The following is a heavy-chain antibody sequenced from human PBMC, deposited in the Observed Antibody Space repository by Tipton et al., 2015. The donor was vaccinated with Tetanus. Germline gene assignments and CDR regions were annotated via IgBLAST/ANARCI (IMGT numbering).Heavy chain of an antibody. J-gene: IGHJ6*02. Sequence: AVSGFIFSSYTMNWVRQAPGKGLEWVALISYDGSNIYYADSVKGRFTISRDDSKETVYLQMSSLRAEDTAVYYCAKLDYGDYGRYYYYEMDVWGQGTTVTVSS. V-gene: IGHV3-30*18. CDR2: ISYDGSNI. CDR3: AKLDYGDYGRYYYYEMDV. D-gene: IGHD4-17*01. CDR1: GFIFSSYT.